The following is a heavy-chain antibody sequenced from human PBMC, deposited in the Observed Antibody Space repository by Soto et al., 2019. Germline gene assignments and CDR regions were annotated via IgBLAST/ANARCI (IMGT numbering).Heavy chain of an antibody. D-gene: IGHD3-22*01. CDR2: IYWDDHK. CDR1: GFALSTSGVG. CDR3: AHRLCDSNCYWDVGYIDC. Sequence: QITLKESGPPLVKPTQTLTLTCTFSGFALSTSGVGVGWVGQPPGKALEWLALIYWDDHKRYNPSLKTRLTITKDTSKIRVVLTMTNMDPVDTSTYYCAHRLCDSNCYWDVGYIDCSGQGTLVTVSS. V-gene: IGHV2-5*02. J-gene: IGHJ4*02.